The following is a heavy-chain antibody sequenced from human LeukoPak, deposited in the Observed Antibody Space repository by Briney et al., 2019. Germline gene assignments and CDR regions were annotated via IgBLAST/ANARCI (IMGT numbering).Heavy chain of an antibody. Sequence: RSSETLSLTCTVSGGSISSGGYYWSWIRQHPGKGLEWIGYIYYSGSTNYNPSLKSRVTISVDTSKNQFSLKLSSVTAADTAVYYCARHGAYDSSAIFVVWGQGTLVTVSS. CDR1: GGSISSGGYY. V-gene: IGHV4-61*08. J-gene: IGHJ4*02. CDR3: ARHGAYDSSAIFVV. D-gene: IGHD3-22*01. CDR2: IYYSGST.